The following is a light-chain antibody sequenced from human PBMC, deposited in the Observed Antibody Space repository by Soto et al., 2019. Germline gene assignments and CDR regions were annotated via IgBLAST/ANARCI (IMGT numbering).Light chain of an antibody. CDR1: QTGDSRY. CDR3: QQYDSTVWT. Sequence: EIVLTQSPGTLSLAPGERVTLSCRASQTGDSRYLAWYQQKRGQAPRLLIYAASSRATGVPDRFSGSGSGTDFTLTIRRLEPEDFAVYYCQQYDSTVWTFGQGTKVDIK. J-gene: IGKJ1*01. CDR2: AAS. V-gene: IGKV3-20*01.